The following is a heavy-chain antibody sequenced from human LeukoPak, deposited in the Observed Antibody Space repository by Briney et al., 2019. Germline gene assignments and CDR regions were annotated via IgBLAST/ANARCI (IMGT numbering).Heavy chain of an antibody. CDR1: GYTFTGYY. J-gene: IGHJ3*02. CDR2: INPNSGGT. D-gene: IGHD6-13*01. V-gene: IGHV1-2*04. Sequence: ASVKVSCKASGYTFTGYYMHWVRQAPGQGLEWMGWINPNSGGTNYAQKFQGWVTMTRDTSISTAYMELSRLRSDDTAVYYCARGPLYSSSWLRGTAFDTWGQGTMVTVSS. CDR3: ARGPLYSSSWLRGTAFDT.